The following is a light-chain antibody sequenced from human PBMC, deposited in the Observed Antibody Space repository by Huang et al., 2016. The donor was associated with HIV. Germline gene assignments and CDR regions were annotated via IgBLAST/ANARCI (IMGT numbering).Light chain of an antibody. J-gene: IGKJ3*01. CDR2: AAS. CDR3: QQLNSSPRAFT. V-gene: IGKV1-9*01. CDR1: QGIRSY. Sequence: IQLTQSPSSLSASVGDRATITCRASQGIRSYLAWYQQKPGKAPKLLIYAASTLQSGVPSRFSGSGSGTDFTLTISSLQPEDFATYYCQQLNSSPRAFTFGPGTKVDIK.